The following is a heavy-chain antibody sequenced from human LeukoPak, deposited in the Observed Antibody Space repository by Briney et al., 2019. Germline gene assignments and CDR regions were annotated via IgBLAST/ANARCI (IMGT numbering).Heavy chain of an antibody. CDR2: FDGNGPNT. D-gene: IGHD2-8*02. Sequence: GGSLRLSCAASGFTFSSFAMTWVRQAPGKGLEWVSGFDGNGPNTYYADSVKGRWTISRDNSRNTLYLEMNSLRPEDTAIYYCAKPRTTGLGWAQFDYWGQGSPVTVSS. CDR1: GFTFSSFA. CDR3: AKPRTTGLGWAQFDY. J-gene: IGHJ4*02. V-gene: IGHV3-23*01.